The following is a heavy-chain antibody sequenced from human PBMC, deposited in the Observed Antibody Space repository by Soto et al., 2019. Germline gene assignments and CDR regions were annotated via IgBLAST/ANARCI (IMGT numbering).Heavy chain of an antibody. D-gene: IGHD3-3*01. CDR1: GYTFTSYD. V-gene: IGHV1-8*01. Sequence: GASGKVSCKASGYTFTSYDINWVRQATGQGLEGMGWMNPNSGNTGYAQKFQGRVTMTRNTSVSTAYMELSSLRSEDTAVYYCASGKSRPRITIFGVVTNPRDMDVWGQGTTVTVSS. CDR3: ASGKSRPRITIFGVVTNPRDMDV. J-gene: IGHJ6*02. CDR2: MNPNSGNT.